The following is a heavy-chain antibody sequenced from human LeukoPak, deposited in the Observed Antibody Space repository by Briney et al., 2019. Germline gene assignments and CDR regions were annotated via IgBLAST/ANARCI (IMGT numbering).Heavy chain of an antibody. CDR2: IKQDGSEK. Sequence: GGSLRLSCAASGFTFSSLWMTWVRQAPGKGLEWVATIKQDGSEKYYVDSVKGRFTISRDNAKNSLYLQMNSLRAEDTAVYYCAAVDVDTAFPWGQGTLVTVSS. V-gene: IGHV3-7*03. J-gene: IGHJ5*02. D-gene: IGHD5-18*01. CDR3: AAVDVDTAFP. CDR1: GFTFSSLW.